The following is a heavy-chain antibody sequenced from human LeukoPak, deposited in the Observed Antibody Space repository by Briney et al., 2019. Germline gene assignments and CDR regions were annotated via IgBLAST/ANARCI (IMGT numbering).Heavy chain of an antibody. Sequence: GGSLRLPCAASGFTFSSYAMSWVRQAPGKGLEWVSAISGSGGSTYYADSVKGRFTISRDNSKNTLYLQMNSLRAEDTAVYYCAKKGTYCSGGSCYGYYYYMDVWGKGTTVTVSS. CDR1: GFTFSSYA. V-gene: IGHV3-23*01. J-gene: IGHJ6*03. CDR3: AKKGTYCSGGSCYGYYYYMDV. CDR2: ISGSGGST. D-gene: IGHD2-15*01.